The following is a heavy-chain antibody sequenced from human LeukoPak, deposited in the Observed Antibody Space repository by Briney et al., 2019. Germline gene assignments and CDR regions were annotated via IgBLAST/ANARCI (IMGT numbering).Heavy chain of an antibody. D-gene: IGHD3-3*01. J-gene: IGHJ5*02. CDR2: IYHSGST. V-gene: IGHV4-38-2*01. CDR1: GYSISSGYY. CDR3: ARNKGSDDFWSGYRYNWFDP. Sequence: SETLSLTCAVSGYSISSGYYWGWIRQPPGKGLEWIGSIYHSGSTYYNPSLKSRVTISVDTSKNQFSLKLSSVTAADTAVYYCARNKGSDDFWSGYRYNWFDPWGQGTLVTVSS.